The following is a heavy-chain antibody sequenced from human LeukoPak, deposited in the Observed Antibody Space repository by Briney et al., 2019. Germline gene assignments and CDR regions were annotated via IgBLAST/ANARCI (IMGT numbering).Heavy chain of an antibody. CDR1: GGSITSSSYY. J-gene: IGHJ4*02. CDR2: IYYSGST. V-gene: IGHV4-39*01. Sequence: PSETLSLTCTVSGGSITSSSYYWGWIRQPPGKGLEWIGSIYYSGSTYYNPSLKSRVTISVDTSKNQFSLKLSSVTAADTAVYYCARHENGYEIIDYWGQGTLVTVFS. CDR3: ARHENGYEIIDY. D-gene: IGHD5-12*01.